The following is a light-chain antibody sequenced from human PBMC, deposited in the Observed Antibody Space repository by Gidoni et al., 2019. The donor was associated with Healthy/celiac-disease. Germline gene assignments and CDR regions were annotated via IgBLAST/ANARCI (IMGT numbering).Light chain of an antibody. CDR3: AAWDDSLNGVV. J-gene: IGLJ2*01. V-gene: IGLV1-44*01. CDR2: SNN. CDR1: SSNIGSNT. Sequence: QSVLTQPPSASGTPGQRVTIYCSGSSSNIGSNTVTWYQQLPGTAPKLLIYSNNQRPSGVPARFSGSKSGTSASLAISGLQSEDEADYYCAAWDDSLNGVVFGGGTKLTVL.